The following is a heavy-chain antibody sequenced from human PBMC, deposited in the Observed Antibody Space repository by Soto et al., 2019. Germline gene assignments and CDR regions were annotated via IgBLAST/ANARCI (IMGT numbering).Heavy chain of an antibody. CDR3: AKDRSPEGAEYFQH. CDR2: INWNSGSI. D-gene: IGHD3-10*01. J-gene: IGHJ1*01. V-gene: IGHV3-9*01. CDR1: GFTFDDYA. Sequence: EVQLVESGGGLVQPGRSLRLSCTASGFTFDDYAMHWVRQAPGKGLEWVSGINWNSGSIGYADSVKGRFTISRDNAKNSLYLQMNSLRAEDTALYFCAKDRSPEGAEYFQHWGQGTLVTVSS.